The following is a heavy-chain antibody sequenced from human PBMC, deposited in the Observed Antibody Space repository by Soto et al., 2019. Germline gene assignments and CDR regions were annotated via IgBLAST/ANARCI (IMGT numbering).Heavy chain of an antibody. V-gene: IGHV4-61*01. CDR1: GGSVGSGRHY. D-gene: IGHD6-19*01. CDR2: IHDSGTT. CDR3: ARGWDAGY. Sequence: QVQLQESGPGLVKPSETLSLTCTVSGGSVGSGRHYWSWIRQPPGKVPEWIGYIHDSGTTNYVSSLKSRVSISADPSRNQFCLKVYSVTAADTAVYYCARGWDAGYWGQGTLVTVSS. J-gene: IGHJ4*02.